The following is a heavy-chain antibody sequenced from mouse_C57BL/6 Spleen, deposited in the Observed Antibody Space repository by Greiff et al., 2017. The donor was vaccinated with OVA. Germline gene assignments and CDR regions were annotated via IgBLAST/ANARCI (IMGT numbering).Heavy chain of an antibody. CDR3: ARGNYGSNRSFAY. D-gene: IGHD1-1*01. J-gene: IGHJ3*01. CDR1: GFTFSDYG. V-gene: IGHV5-17*01. CDR2: ISSGSSTI. Sequence: EVQVVESGGGLVKPGGSLKLSCAASGFTFSDYGMHWVRQAPEKGLEWVAYISSGSSTIYYADTVKGRFTISRDNAKNTLFLQMTSLRSEDTAMYYCARGNYGSNRSFAYWGQGTLVTVSA.